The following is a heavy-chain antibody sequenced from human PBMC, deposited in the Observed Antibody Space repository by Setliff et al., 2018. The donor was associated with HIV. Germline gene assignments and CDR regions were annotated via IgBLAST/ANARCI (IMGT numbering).Heavy chain of an antibody. CDR1: GGTFNTYT. J-gene: IGHJ4*02. CDR2: ITPSGGST. V-gene: IGHV1-46*02. D-gene: IGHD3-3*01. CDR3: ARAPRIFPEFNNPHPHFDH. Sequence: ASVKVSCKASGGTFNTYTINWVRQAPGHGLEWMGGITPSGGSTNYAQKFQGRVTMTTDTSTSTAYMELRGLISDDTAVYFCARAPRIFPEFNNPHPHFDHWGQGTLVTVSS.